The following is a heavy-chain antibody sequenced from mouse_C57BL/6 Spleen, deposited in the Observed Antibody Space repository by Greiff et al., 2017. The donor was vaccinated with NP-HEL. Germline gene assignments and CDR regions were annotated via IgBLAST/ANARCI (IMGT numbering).Heavy chain of an antibody. V-gene: IGHV1-69*01. Sequence: VKLQQPGAELVMPGASVKLSCKASGYTFTSYWMHWVKQRPGQGLEWIGEIDPSDSYTNYTQKFKGKSTLTVDKSSSTAYMQLSSLTSEDSAVYDSARYSSCYVDWGQGTTLTVSS. J-gene: IGHJ2*01. CDR2: IDPSDSYT. CDR3: ARYSSCYVD. D-gene: IGHD3-2*02. CDR1: GYTFTSYW.